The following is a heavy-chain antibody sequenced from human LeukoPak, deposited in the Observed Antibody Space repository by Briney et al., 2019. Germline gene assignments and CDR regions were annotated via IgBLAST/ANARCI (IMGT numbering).Heavy chain of an antibody. CDR3: ARDRDTAMAHRGG. CDR1: GGSISSSSYY. D-gene: IGHD5-18*01. V-gene: IGHV4-39*07. CDR2: IYHSGST. Sequence: SETLSLTCTVSGGSISSSSYYWGWIRQPPGKGLERIGSIYHSGSTYYNPSLKSRVTISVDTSKNQFSLKLSSVTAADTAVYYCARDRDTAMAHRGGWGQGTLVTVSS. J-gene: IGHJ4*02.